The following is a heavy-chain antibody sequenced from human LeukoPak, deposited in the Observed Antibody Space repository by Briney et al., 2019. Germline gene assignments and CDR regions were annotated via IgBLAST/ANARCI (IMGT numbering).Heavy chain of an antibody. V-gene: IGHV3-48*01. CDR2: INSSSSTI. D-gene: IGHD3-10*01. CDR3: ARDLLLWFGELSGAFDY. J-gene: IGHJ4*02. Sequence: PGGSLRLSCAASGFTFSSYSMNWVRQAPGKGLEWVSYINSSSSTIYYADSVKGRFTISRDNAKNSLYLQMNSLRAEDTAVYYCARDLLLWFGELSGAFDYWGQGTLVTVSS. CDR1: GFTFSSYS.